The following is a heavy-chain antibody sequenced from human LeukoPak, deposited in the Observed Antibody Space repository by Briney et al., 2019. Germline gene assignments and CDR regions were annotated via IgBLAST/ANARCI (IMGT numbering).Heavy chain of an antibody. CDR3: AKDAAGSSSWANY. D-gene: IGHD6-13*01. J-gene: IGHJ4*02. CDR2: IWYDGSNK. CDR1: LFTCSSFG. V-gene: IGHV3-33*06. Sequence: GGALRLSRAASLFTCSSFGMHWVRQAPGKGVEWVAVIWYDGSNKYYADSVKGRFTISRDNSKNTLSLQMNSLRAEDTAVYYCAKDAAGSSSWANYWGQGALVSVAS.